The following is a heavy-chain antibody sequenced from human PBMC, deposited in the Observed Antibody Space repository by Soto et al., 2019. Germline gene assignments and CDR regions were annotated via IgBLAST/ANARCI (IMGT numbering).Heavy chain of an antibody. V-gene: IGHV3-23*01. J-gene: IGHJ4*02. Sequence: EVQLLESGGGFVQPGGSLRLSCAASGFTFSSYAMRWVRQAPGKGLEWVSAISGSGGSTYYADSVKGRFIISRDNSKNTVYLQMNRLRGEETAVYYCARRGSGSYYDYWGQGTLVTVSS. D-gene: IGHD1-26*01. CDR3: ARRGSGSYYDY. CDR1: GFTFSSYA. CDR2: ISGSGGST.